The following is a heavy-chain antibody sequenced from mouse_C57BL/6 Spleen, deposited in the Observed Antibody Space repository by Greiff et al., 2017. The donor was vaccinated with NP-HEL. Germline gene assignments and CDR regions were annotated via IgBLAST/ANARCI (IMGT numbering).Heavy chain of an antibody. D-gene: IGHD2-3*01. V-gene: IGHV1-82*01. CDR2: IYPGDGDT. CDR1: GYAFSSSW. Sequence: LQESGPELVKPGASVKISCKASGYAFSSSWMNWVKQRPGKGLEWIGRIYPGDGDTNYNGKFKGKATLTADKSSSTAYMQLSSLTSEDSAVYFCASYDAPGGFDYWGQGTTLTVSS. CDR3: ASYDAPGGFDY. J-gene: IGHJ2*01.